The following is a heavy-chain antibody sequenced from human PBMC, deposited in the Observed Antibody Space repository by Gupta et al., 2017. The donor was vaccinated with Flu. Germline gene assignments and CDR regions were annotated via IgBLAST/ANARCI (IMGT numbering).Heavy chain of an antibody. V-gene: IGHV4-39*01. Sequence: TCIVSDGSITSGSHYWGWVRQSPGKGLEAIGTIAYGGSSNYNPSLKSRATIFVDTSKNKFSLRLTSVTAADTAVYYCASGIKGTTGTYTFD. D-gene: IGHD1-1*01. CDR1: DGSITSGSHY. J-gene: IGHJ4*01. CDR2: IAYGGSS. CDR3: ASGIKGTTGTYTFD.